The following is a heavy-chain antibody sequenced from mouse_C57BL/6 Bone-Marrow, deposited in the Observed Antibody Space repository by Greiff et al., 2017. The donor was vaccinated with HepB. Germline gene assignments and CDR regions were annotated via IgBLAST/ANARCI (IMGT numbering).Heavy chain of an antibody. CDR1: GFTFSDYY. CDR3: AREPNWYFDY. J-gene: IGHJ2*01. V-gene: IGHV5-16*01. CDR2: INYDGSST. D-gene: IGHD4-1*02. Sequence: EVKLVESEGGLVQPGSSMKLSCTASGFTFSDYYMAWVRQVPEKGLEWVANINYDGSSTYYLDSLKSRFIISRDNAKNILYLQMSSLKSEDTATYYCAREPNWYFDYWGQGTTLTVSS.